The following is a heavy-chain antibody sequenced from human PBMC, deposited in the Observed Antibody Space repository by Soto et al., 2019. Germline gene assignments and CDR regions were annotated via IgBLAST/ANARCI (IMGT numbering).Heavy chain of an antibody. CDR1: QFTFSNYE. Sequence: EVQLVESGGGLVQPGGSLRLSCVASQFTFSNYEMNWVRQAPGKGLEWVSYISSSGNNINYADSVKGRFTISRDNAKNSLSLQMNSLRADDSAVYYCARARTGDYWGQGTLVTVSS. CDR2: ISSSGNNI. CDR3: ARARTGDY. V-gene: IGHV3-48*03. D-gene: IGHD4-17*01. J-gene: IGHJ4*02.